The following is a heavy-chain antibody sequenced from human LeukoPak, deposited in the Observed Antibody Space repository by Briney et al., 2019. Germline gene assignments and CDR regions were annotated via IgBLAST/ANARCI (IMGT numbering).Heavy chain of an antibody. CDR1: GFTFSSYS. Sequence: PGGSLRLSCAASGFTFSSYSMNWVRQAPGKGLEWVSYISSSSTIYYADSVKGRFTISRDNAKNSLYLQMNSLRAEDTAVYYCARDPRVYAMVPYYFDYWGQGTLVTVSS. D-gene: IGHD5-18*01. CDR2: ISSSSTI. V-gene: IGHV3-48*01. CDR3: ARDPRVYAMVPYYFDY. J-gene: IGHJ4*02.